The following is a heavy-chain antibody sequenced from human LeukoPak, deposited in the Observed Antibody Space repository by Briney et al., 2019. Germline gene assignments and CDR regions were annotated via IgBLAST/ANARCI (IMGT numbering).Heavy chain of an antibody. D-gene: IGHD3-10*01. CDR3: ARARRVRGVSPDYSWLDP. V-gene: IGHV4-31*03. CDR1: GGSISSGGYY. Sequence: PSQTLSLTCTVSGGSISSGGYYWSWIRQHPGKGLEWIGYIYYSGSTYYNPSLKSRVTISVDTSKNQFSLKLSSVTAADTAVYYCARARRVRGVSPDYSWLDPWGQGTLVTVSS. J-gene: IGHJ5*02. CDR2: IYYSGST.